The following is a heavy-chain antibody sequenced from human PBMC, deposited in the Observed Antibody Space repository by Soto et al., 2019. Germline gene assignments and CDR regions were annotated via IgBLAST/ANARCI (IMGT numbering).Heavy chain of an antibody. J-gene: IGHJ4*01. Sequence: GGSLRLSCVTSGFTFSSYAMHWVRQAPGKGLEWVAVISYDETNTYYADSVKGRFTISRDNSKNTLFLRLNSLRAEDTAVYYCASLPYLWLRQIHYWGRGTLVTVSS. CDR3: ASLPYLWLRQIHY. CDR2: ISYDETNT. CDR1: GFTFSSYA. V-gene: IGHV3-30-3*02. D-gene: IGHD5-18*01.